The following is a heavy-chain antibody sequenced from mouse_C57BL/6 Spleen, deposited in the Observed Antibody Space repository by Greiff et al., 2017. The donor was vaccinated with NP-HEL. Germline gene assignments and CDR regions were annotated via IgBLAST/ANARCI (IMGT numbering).Heavy chain of an antibody. CDR2: INTGSGGT. Sequence: VQLQQSGAELVRPGTSVKVSCKASGYAFTNYLIEWVKQRPGQGLEWVGVINTGSGGTNYNEKFKGKATLTADKSSSSAYMQSSSPTSEDFSVYFRTNRGDWLDYWGQGTSVTVSS. J-gene: IGHJ4*01. D-gene: IGHD3-3*01. CDR1: GYAFTNYL. V-gene: IGHV1-54*01. CDR3: TNRGDWLDY.